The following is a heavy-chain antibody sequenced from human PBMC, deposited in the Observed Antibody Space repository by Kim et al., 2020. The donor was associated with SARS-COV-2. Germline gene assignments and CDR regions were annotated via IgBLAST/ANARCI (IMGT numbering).Heavy chain of an antibody. J-gene: IGHJ6*02. CDR3: AKDIQRWSVTPNYYYYGMDV. Sequence: GGSLRLSCAASGFTFDDYAMHWVRQAPGKGLEWVSGISWNSGSIGYADSVKGRFTISRDNAKNSLYLQMNSLRAEDTALYYGAKDIQRWSVTPNYYYYGMDVWGQGTTVTVSS. CDR1: GFTFDDYA. V-gene: IGHV3-9*01. D-gene: IGHD2-15*01. CDR2: ISWNSGSI.